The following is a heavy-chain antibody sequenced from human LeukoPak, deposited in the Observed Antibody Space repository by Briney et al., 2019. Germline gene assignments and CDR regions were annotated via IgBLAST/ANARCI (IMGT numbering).Heavy chain of an antibody. V-gene: IGHV3-30*04. Sequence: GALRLSCAASGFTFSSYAMHWVRQAPGKGLEWVAVISYDGSNKYYADSVKGRFTISRDNTKNTLYLQMNSLRAEDTAVYYCARETGIDYWGQGTLVTVSS. D-gene: IGHD1-1*01. CDR2: ISYDGSNK. CDR1: GFTFSSYA. J-gene: IGHJ4*02. CDR3: ARETGIDY.